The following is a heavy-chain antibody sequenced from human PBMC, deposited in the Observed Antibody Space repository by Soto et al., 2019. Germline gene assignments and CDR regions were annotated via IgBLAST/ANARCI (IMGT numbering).Heavy chain of an antibody. J-gene: IGHJ4*02. CDR2: INPNSGGT. V-gene: IGHV1-2*02. Sequence: QVQLVQSGAEVKKPGSSVKVSCKASGGTFSSYAISWVRQAPGQGLEWMGWINPNSGGTNYAQKFQGRVTMTRDTSISTAYMELSRLRSDDTAVYYCARDDNGYSSSWYFSGGWIDYWGQGTLVTVSS. D-gene: IGHD6-13*01. CDR1: GGTFSSYA. CDR3: ARDDNGYSSSWYFSGGWIDY.